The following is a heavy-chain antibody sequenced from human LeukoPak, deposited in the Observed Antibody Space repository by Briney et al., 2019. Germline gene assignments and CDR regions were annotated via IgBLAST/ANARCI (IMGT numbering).Heavy chain of an antibody. V-gene: IGHV1-18*01. CDR1: GYTFTSYG. Sequence: ASVKVSCKASGYTFTSYGISWVRQAPGQGLEWMGWISAYNGNTNYAQKLQGRVTMTTDTSTSTAYMELRSLRSEDTAVYYCAHSYYDILTGYYPFDIWGQGTMVTVSS. CDR2: ISAYNGNT. D-gene: IGHD3-9*01. CDR3: AHSYYDILTGYYPFDI. J-gene: IGHJ3*02.